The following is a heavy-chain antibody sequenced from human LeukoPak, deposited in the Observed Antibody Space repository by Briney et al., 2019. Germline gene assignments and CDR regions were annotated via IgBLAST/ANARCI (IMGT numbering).Heavy chain of an antibody. D-gene: IGHD1-26*01. CDR1: RYTFTSFG. CDR2: INAFNGNT. CDR3: ARDRSGSYYDWFDP. V-gene: IGHV1-18*01. Sequence: ASVKVSPKPSRYTFTSFGIIWVRQAPGQGGKCMGWINAFNGNTNYAQNLQGRVTMTTDTSTSTAYMELRSLRSDDTAVYYCARDRSGSYYDWFDPWGQGTLVTVSS. J-gene: IGHJ5*02.